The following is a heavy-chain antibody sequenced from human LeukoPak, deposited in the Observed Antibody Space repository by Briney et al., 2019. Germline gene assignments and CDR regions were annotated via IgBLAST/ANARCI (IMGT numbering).Heavy chain of an antibody. CDR3: ARVAEGPADY. Sequence: PSGTLSLTCAVSGGSISSSSYYWSWIRQPPGKGLEWIGEINHSGSTNYNPSLKSRVTISVDTSKNQFSLKLSSVTAADTAVYYCARVAEGPADYWGQGTLVTVSS. CDR1: GGSISSSSYY. CDR2: INHSGST. J-gene: IGHJ4*02. V-gene: IGHV4-39*07.